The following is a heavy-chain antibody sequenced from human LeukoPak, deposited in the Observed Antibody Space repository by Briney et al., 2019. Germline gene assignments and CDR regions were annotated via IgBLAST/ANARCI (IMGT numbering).Heavy chain of an antibody. V-gene: IGHV5-51*01. Sequence: GESLKISCKGSGYSFTSYWIGWVRQMPGKGLEWMGIIYPGDSDTRYSPSFQGQVTISADKSISTAYLQWSSLKASDTAMYYCARFAYSSGWYYPMGALEYWGQGALVTVSS. D-gene: IGHD6-19*01. CDR3: ARFAYSSGWYYPMGALEY. CDR1: GYSFTSYW. CDR2: IYPGDSDT. J-gene: IGHJ4*02.